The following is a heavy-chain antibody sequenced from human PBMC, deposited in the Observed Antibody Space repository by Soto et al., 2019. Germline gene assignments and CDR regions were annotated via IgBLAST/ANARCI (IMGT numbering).Heavy chain of an antibody. D-gene: IGHD1-7*01. J-gene: IGHJ4*02. CDR1: GITLSDHY. V-gene: IGHV3-48*01. CDR3: LDGNYN. Sequence: EVQLVESGGALVQPGGSLRLSCAVAGITLSDHYMNWVRQAPGKGLEWVSTLTRGSLTYYADSVKGRFTISRDDAKNSLYLQMNSLRVEDTAMYYCLDGNYNWGQGTLVTVSS. CDR2: LTRGSLT.